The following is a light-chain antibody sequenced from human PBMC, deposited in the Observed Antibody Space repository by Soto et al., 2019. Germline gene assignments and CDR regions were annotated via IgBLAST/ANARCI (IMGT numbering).Light chain of an antibody. V-gene: IGKV3-15*01. J-gene: IGKJ4*01. Sequence: ETVMTQSPATLSVSPGERVTLSCRASQSVSSNGAWYQQKPGQAPRLLISGASTRATGIPARFSGSGFGTEFTLTISSLQSEDFAVYYCQHYNNWPPSTFAGGTKVEI. CDR3: QHYNNWPPST. CDR2: GAS. CDR1: QSVSSN.